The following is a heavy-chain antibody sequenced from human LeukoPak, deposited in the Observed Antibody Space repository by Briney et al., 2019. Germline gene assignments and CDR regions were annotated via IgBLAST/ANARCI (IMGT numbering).Heavy chain of an antibody. V-gene: IGHV1-18*01. D-gene: IGHD1-14*01. J-gene: IGHJ4*02. Sequence: GASVNVSFKASGYSFTSYGMTWVRQAPGQGLVWMGWISGYDGYAKYAENLQGRVTLTIDTSTTTAYMEMRSLGSDDTAVYSCARAPPGLTFGPGDYWGQGSLVIVSS. CDR1: GYSFTSYG. CDR3: ARAPPGLTFGPGDY. CDR2: ISGYDGYA.